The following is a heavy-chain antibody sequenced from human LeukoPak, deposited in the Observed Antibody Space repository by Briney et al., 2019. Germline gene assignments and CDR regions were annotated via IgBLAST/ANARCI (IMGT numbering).Heavy chain of an antibody. CDR1: GFTFSSYA. V-gene: IGHV3-23*01. Sequence: PGGSLRLSCAASGFTFSSYAMSWVRQAPGKGLEWVSDISDSRGSRYYADSVKGRFTISRDNSKNTLYLQMNSLRAEDTAVYYCATLPDSGWRFDYWGQGTLVTVSS. D-gene: IGHD6-19*01. CDR3: ATLPDSGWRFDY. CDR2: ISDSRGSR. J-gene: IGHJ4*02.